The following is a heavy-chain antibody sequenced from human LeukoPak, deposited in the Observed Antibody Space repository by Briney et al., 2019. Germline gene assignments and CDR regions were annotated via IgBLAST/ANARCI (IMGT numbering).Heavy chain of an antibody. J-gene: IGHJ4*02. CDR1: GYTFTSYD. CDR3: ASVGGAGNYYGA. V-gene: IGHV1-8*01. D-gene: IGHD3-10*01. Sequence: ASVKVSCKASGYTFTSYDINWVRQATGQGLEWMGWMNPNSGNTGYAQKFQGRVTMTRNPSINTAYMELSSLRSEDTAVYFCASVGGAGNYYGAWGQGTLVTVSS. CDR2: MNPNSGNT.